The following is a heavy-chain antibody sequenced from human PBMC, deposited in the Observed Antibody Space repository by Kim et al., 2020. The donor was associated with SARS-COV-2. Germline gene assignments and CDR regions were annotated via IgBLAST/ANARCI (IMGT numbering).Heavy chain of an antibody. D-gene: IGHD3-10*01. J-gene: IGHJ6*02. V-gene: IGHV4-34*01. Sequence: NYNPSLKSRVTISVDTSKNQFSLNLTSVTAADTAVYYCARGLRFGYGMDVWGQGTTVTVSS. CDR3: ARGLRFGYGMDV.